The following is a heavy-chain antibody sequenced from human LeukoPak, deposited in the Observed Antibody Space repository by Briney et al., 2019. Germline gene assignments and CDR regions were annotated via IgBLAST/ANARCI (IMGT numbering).Heavy chain of an antibody. CDR1: GYTFTNYG. D-gene: IGHD3-10*01. J-gene: IGHJ3*02. V-gene: IGHV1-18*01. Sequence: ASVKVSCKTSGYTFTNYGISWVRQAPGLGLEWMGWISAYNGNTNYAQKVQGRVTMTTDTSTSTAYMELRSLRFDDTAVYYCARASSGFDIWGQGTMVTVSS. CDR3: ARASSGFDI. CDR2: ISAYNGNT.